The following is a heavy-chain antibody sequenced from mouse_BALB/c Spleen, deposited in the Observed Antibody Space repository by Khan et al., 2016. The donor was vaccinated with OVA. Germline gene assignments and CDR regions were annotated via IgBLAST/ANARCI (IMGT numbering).Heavy chain of an antibody. D-gene: IGHD2-14*01. CDR2: ISSGGSN. J-gene: IGHJ2*01. CDR1: GFTFSSYA. CDR3: AREAYRYDEYYFDY. Sequence: EVRLVESGGGSVKPGGSLKLSCAVSGFTFSSYAMSWVRQTPEKRLEWVASISSGGSNYYPDSVKGRFTISRDNARNILYLQMSSLRSEDMAMYYWAREAYRYDEYYFDYWGQGTTLTVSS. V-gene: IGHV5-6-5*01.